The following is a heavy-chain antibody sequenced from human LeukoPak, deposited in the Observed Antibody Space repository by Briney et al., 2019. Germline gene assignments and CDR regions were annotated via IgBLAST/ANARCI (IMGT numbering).Heavy chain of an antibody. J-gene: IGHJ4*02. CDR3: ARQHYDSRGYYYGLDY. CDR2: IYPADSDT. Sequence: GESLKISCKGSGYSFTSYWIGWVRQMPGKGLEWMGIIYPADSDTRYSPSFQGQVTISADKSISTAYLQWSSLKASDTAMYYCARQHYDSRGYYYGLDYWGQGTLVTISS. V-gene: IGHV5-51*01. CDR1: GYSFTSYW. D-gene: IGHD3-22*01.